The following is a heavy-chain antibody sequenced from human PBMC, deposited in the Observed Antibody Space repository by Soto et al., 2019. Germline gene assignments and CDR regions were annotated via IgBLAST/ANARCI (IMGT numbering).Heavy chain of an antibody. V-gene: IGHV1-18*01. D-gene: IGHD4-17*01. CDR2: INTYNGNT. Sequence: ASVKVSCKASGYSFTRYGIAWARQAPGQGLEWMGWINTYNGNTKYSQKFQGRVTITTDTSASTAYMELSSLRSEDTAVYYCASSYGDLSFDYWGQGTLVTVSS. CDR3: ASSYGDLSFDY. CDR1: GYSFTRYG. J-gene: IGHJ4*02.